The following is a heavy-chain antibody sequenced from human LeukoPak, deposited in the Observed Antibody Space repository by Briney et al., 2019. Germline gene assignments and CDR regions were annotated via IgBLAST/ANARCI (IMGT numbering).Heavy chain of an antibody. CDR1: GFTFSNYW. CDR2: IKQDEGEK. V-gene: IGHV3-7*01. J-gene: IGHJ4*02. CDR3: ARPRGCGSSRCNNFDY. Sequence: PGGSLRLSCAASGFTFSNYWMTWVRQAPGKGLEWVANIKQDEGEKNYVDSVKGRFTISRDNAKNSLYLQMNRLRAEDTAVYYCARPRGCGSSRCNNFDYWGQGTLVTVSS. D-gene: IGHD2-2*01.